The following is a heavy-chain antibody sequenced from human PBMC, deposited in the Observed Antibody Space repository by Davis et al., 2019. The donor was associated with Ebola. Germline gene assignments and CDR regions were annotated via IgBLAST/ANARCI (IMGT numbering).Heavy chain of an antibody. CDR3: AREGDGYNFDY. J-gene: IGHJ4*02. Sequence: MPSETLSLTCTVSGGSIISYSWSWIRQPPGKGLEWIGYIHYSGGTNYNPSLRSRVTISVDTSKNQFSLKLSSVTAADTAVYYCAREGDGYNFDYWGQGTLVTVSS. CDR2: IHYSGGT. V-gene: IGHV4-59*01. CDR1: GGSIISYS. D-gene: IGHD5-24*01.